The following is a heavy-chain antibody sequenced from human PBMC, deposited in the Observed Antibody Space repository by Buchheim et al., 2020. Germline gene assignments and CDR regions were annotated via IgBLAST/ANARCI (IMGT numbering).Heavy chain of an antibody. V-gene: IGHV4-4*02. CDR3: ERDSGYRSEY. CDR1: GDSVSNGNW. Sequence: QVQLQESGPGLVKPSGTLSLTCAVSGDSVSNGNWWNWVRQPPGKGLEWIGEIDHSGFTKYNPSLKSRVTIELDKPKNQFSMKLTSGTAADTAGYYCERDSGYRSEYWGQGTL. CDR2: IDHSGFT. J-gene: IGHJ4*02. D-gene: IGHD5-18*01.